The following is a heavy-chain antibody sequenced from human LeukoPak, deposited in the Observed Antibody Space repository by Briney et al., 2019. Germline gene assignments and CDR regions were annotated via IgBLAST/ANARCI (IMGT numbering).Heavy chain of an antibody. V-gene: IGHV3-23*01. CDR3: ARDRWELLYYYYYMDV. D-gene: IGHD1-26*01. J-gene: IGHJ6*03. Sequence: GGSLRLSCAASGITFSSYGMSWVRQAPGKGLEWVSSISSTGGTTYYADSVKGRFTISRDNAKNSLYLQMSSLRAEDTALYYCARDRWELLYYYYYMDVWGKGTTVTVSS. CDR2: ISSTGGTT. CDR1: GITFSSYG.